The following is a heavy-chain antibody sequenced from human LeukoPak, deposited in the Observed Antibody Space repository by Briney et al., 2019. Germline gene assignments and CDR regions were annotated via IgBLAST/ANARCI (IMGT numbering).Heavy chain of an antibody. D-gene: IGHD2-15*01. CDR1: GGSISSGGYY. V-gene: IGHV4-31*03. CDR2: IYYSGST. J-gene: IGHJ6*04. CDR3: ARDASVVVVAATGDGMDV. Sequence: PSETLSLTCTVSGGSISSGGYYWSWIRQHPGKGLEWIGYIYYSGSTYYNPPLKSRVTISVDTSKNQFSLKLSSVTAADTAVYYCARDASVVVVAATGDGMDVWGKGTTVTVSS.